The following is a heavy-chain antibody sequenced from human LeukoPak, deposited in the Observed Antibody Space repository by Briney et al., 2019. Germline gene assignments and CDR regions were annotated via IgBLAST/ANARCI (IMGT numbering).Heavy chain of an antibody. CDR3: ARLRRNSDKSGYYYYYDY. CDR2: VNTVSSYI. D-gene: IGHD3-22*01. Sequence: GGSLRLSCAASGLTFSSYRFNWVRQAPGKGLEWVSSVNTVSSYIYYADSVRGRFTISRDNADNSVYLQMNGLRAEDTAVYYCARLRRNSDKSGYYYYYDYWGQGTLVTVSS. CDR1: GLTFSSYR. V-gene: IGHV3-21*01. J-gene: IGHJ4*02.